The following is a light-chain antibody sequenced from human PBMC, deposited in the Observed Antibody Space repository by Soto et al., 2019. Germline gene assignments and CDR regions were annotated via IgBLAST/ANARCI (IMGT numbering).Light chain of an antibody. CDR2: AAS. Sequence: DIQMTQSPTSLSASVGDRVTITCRASQDIRNFVAWYQQKPGKAPKLLSYAASTLQSGVPSRFSGSGSGTDYTLTLNSLQPEDVATYSCQQYSSVPVFGPGTKVEIK. V-gene: IGKV1-27*01. J-gene: IGKJ3*01. CDR1: QDIRNF. CDR3: QQYSSVPV.